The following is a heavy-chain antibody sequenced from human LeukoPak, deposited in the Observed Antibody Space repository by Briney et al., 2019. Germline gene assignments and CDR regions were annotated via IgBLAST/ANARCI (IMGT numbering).Heavy chain of an antibody. CDR3: ASTYSSSWYGAYYFDY. Sequence: SETLSLTCTVSGGSISSYYWSWVRQPPGKGLEWIGYIYYSGSTNYNPSLKSRVTISVDTSKNQFSLKLSSVTAADTAVYYCASTYSSSWYGAYYFDYWGQGTLVTVSS. CDR1: GGSISSYY. J-gene: IGHJ4*02. CDR2: IYYSGST. V-gene: IGHV4-59*08. D-gene: IGHD6-13*01.